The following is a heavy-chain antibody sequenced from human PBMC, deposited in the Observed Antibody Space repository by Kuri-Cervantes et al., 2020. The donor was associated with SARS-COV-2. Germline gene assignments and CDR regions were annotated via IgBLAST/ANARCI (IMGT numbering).Heavy chain of an antibody. Sequence: GGSLRLSCPTSGFIFSDYGMHWVRQAPGKGLEWVSAISGSGGSIYYADSVKGRFTISRDNSKNTLYLQMHSLRAEDTAVYYCAKEFSGSYWTGNFDYWGQGTLVTVSS. CDR1: GFIFSDYG. V-gene: IGHV3-23*01. CDR2: ISGSGGSI. D-gene: IGHD1-26*01. CDR3: AKEFSGSYWTGNFDY. J-gene: IGHJ4*02.